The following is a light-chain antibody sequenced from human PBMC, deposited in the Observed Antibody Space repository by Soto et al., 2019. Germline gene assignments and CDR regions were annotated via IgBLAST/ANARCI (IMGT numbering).Light chain of an antibody. V-gene: IGKV3-20*01. CDR2: HAS. CDR3: QQYCTFPFS. Sequence: EIVLTQSPGTLSLSPGYLATLSCRANQVVSSSYLAWYQQKPGHAPRLLIYHASDRATGVPDRFSGSGSGTDFALTITRLQPEDFALYYCQQYCTFPFSFGQGTQLEIK. CDR1: QVVSSSY. J-gene: IGKJ2*01.